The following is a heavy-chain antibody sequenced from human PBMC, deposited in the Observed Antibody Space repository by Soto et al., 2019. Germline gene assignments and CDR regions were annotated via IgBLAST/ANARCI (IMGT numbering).Heavy chain of an antibody. Sequence: GGSLSLSCAASGFTFSIYIMNWVRQAPGKGLEWVSSISSGSSYIYYADSVKGRFTISRDNAKNSLYLQMNSLRAEDTAVYYCARSSGGSGKLWNYYGMDVWGQGTTVTVSS. CDR1: GFTFSIYI. V-gene: IGHV3-21*06. D-gene: IGHD3-10*01. J-gene: IGHJ6*02. CDR2: ISSGSSYI. CDR3: ARSSGGSGKLWNYYGMDV.